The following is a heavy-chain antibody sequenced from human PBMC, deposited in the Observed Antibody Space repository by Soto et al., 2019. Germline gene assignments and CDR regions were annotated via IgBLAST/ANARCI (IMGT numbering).Heavy chain of an antibody. V-gene: IGHV5-10-1*01. CDR3: ARDYSNSTSPPYYYYGMDV. J-gene: IGHJ6*02. CDR2: IDPSDSYT. CDR1: GYSFTSYW. Sequence: GESLKISCKGSGYSFTSYWISWVRQMPGKGLEWMGRIDPSDSYTNYSPSFQGHVTISAYQSISTAYLQWSSLKASDTAMYYCARDYSNSTSPPYYYYGMDVWGQGTTVTVSS. D-gene: IGHD4-4*01.